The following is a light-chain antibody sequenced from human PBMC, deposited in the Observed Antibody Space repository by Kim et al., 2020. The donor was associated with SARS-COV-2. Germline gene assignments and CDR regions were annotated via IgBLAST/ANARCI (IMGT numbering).Light chain of an antibody. CDR2: EVS. CDR3: SSYTSSSTLV. Sequence: GQSVLISCTGTSSDVGSYNRVSWYQQPPGTAPKLMIYEVSNRPSGVPDRFSGSKSGNTASLTISGLQAEDEADYYCSSYTSSSTLVFGGGTQLTVL. V-gene: IGLV2-18*02. CDR1: SSDVGSYNR. J-gene: IGLJ2*01.